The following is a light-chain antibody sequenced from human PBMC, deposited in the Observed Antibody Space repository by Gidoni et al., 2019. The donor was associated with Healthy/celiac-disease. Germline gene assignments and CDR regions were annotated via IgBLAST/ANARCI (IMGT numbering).Light chain of an antibody. CDR1: SSDVGGYNY. CDR2: EVS. V-gene: IGLV2-14*01. CDR3: SSYTSSSTLV. J-gene: IGLJ2*01. Sequence: QSALTQPASVSGSTGQSITVSCTGTSSDVGGYNYGCGYQQHPGKAPKLMIYEVSNRPSGVSNPFSGSKSGNTASLTISGLQAEDEADYYCSSYTSSSTLVFGGGTKLTVL.